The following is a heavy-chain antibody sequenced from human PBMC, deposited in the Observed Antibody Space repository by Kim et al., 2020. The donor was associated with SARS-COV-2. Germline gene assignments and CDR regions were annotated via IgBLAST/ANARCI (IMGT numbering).Heavy chain of an antibody. J-gene: IGHJ5*02. V-gene: IGHV5-51*01. D-gene: IGHD6-13*01. CDR1: GYSFTSYW. CDR3: ARLCSSSWYPGDWFDP. CDR2: IYPGDSDT. Sequence: GESLKISCKGSGYSFTSYWIGWVRQMPGKGLEWMGIIYPGDSDTRYSPSFQGQVTISADKSISTAYLQWSSLKASDTAMYYCARLCSSSWYPGDWFDPWGQGTLVSVSS.